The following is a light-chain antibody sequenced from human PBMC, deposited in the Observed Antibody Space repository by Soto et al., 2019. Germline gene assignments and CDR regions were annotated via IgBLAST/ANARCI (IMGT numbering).Light chain of an antibody. V-gene: IGKV1-16*02. CDR2: AAY. CDR3: QQYNSYPLT. CDR1: QGIRNY. Sequence: DIQMTQSPSSLSASVGDRVTINCRASQGIRNYLAWFPQKPGKAPKSLIYAAYSLQSGFPSKFSGSGSGTDFTLTISSLQPEDFATYYCQQYNSYPLTVGGGTKVEI. J-gene: IGKJ4*02.